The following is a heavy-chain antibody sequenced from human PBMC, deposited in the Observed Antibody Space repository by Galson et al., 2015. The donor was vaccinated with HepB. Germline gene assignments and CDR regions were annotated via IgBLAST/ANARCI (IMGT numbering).Heavy chain of an antibody. CDR3: ARGRKLRYFDWLLQDDWYFDF. D-gene: IGHD3-9*01. J-gene: IGHJ2*01. CDR1: AFTFNAYA. Sequence: SLRLSCAASAFTFNAYAMHWVRQAPGKGLEWVTAISFDGSNKYYADSVKGRFTISRDNFKNTLYLQMNSLGAEDTAVYYCARGRKLRYFDWLLQDDWYFDFWGRGTLVTVSS. CDR2: ISFDGSNK. V-gene: IGHV3-30*04.